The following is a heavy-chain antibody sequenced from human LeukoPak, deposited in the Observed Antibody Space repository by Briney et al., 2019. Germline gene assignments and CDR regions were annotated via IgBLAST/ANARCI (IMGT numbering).Heavy chain of an antibody. CDR2: IKSKADGGTT. CDR3: TTEYEGSGSAFDI. V-gene: IGHV3-15*01. D-gene: IGHD1-26*01. CDR1: GFTVSSNY. J-gene: IGHJ3*02. Sequence: PGGSLRLSCAASGFTVSSNYMSWVRQAPGKGLEWVGRIKSKADGGTTDYAASVKGRFTISRDNSENTLQMNSLKTEDTAVYYCTTEYEGSGSAFDIWGQGTMVTVSS.